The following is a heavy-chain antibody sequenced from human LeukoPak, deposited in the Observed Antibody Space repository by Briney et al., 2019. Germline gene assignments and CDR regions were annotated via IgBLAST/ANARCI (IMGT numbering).Heavy chain of an antibody. J-gene: IGHJ4*02. CDR2: IYPGDSDT. Sequence: GESLQISCQGSGYSFTSYWIDRVRQMPGKGLEWMGIIYPGDSDTRYSPSFQGQVTISADKAISTAYLQRSSLKASDTAIYYCARAGGDFDYWGQGTLSPSPQ. V-gene: IGHV5-51*01. CDR1: GYSFTSYW. CDR3: ARAGGDFDY.